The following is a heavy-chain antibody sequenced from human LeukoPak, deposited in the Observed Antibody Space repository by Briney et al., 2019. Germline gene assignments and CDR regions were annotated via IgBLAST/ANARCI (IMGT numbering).Heavy chain of an antibody. Sequence: TSQTLSLTCTVSGGSISSYYSSWLRQAPGKGLEWIGYIYYSGNTNYNPSLKSRATISINTSKNQFYLKLISVTAADTAVYYCARVGSGSFDYWGQGTLVTVSS. CDR3: ARVGSGSFDY. D-gene: IGHD1-26*01. J-gene: IGHJ4*02. V-gene: IGHV4-59*01. CDR2: IYYSGNT. CDR1: GGSISSYY.